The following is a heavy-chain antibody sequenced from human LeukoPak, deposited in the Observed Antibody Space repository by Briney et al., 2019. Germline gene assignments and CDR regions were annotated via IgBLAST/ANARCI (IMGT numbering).Heavy chain of an antibody. V-gene: IGHV3-30*02. Sequence: GGSLRLSCAASGFTFNSYGMHWVRQAPGKGLEWVAFIRFDGSYKYYADSVKGRFTISRDTSKNTLYLQMNSLRAEDTAVYYCAELGITMIGGVWGKGTTVTISS. J-gene: IGHJ6*04. CDR1: GFTFNSYG. CDR3: AELGITMIGGV. D-gene: IGHD3-10*02. CDR2: IRFDGSYK.